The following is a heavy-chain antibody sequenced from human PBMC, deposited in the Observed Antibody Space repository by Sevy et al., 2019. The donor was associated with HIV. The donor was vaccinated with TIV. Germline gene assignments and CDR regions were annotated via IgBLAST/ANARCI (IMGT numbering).Heavy chain of an antibody. Sequence: SETLSLTCAAYGGSFSGYYWSWIRQPPGKGLEWIGEINHSGSTNYNPSLKSRVTISVDTSKNQFSLKLSSVTAADTAVYYCAEAGGRYYDSSGYYDYWGQGTLVTVSS. J-gene: IGHJ4*02. D-gene: IGHD3-22*01. V-gene: IGHV4-34*01. CDR1: GGSFSGYY. CDR3: AEAGGRYYDSSGYYDY. CDR2: INHSGST.